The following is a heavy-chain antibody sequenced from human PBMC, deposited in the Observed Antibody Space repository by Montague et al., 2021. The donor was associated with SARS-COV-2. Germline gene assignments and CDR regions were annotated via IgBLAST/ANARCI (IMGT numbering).Heavy chain of an antibody. J-gene: IGHJ6*02. CDR1: GFIFSSYE. CDR3: ARDRDWDDWCGMDV. V-gene: IGHV3-48*03. CDR2: ISSSGGGSTK. Sequence: SLSLSASGFIFSSYEMNWVRQAPGKGLEWISYISSSGGGSTKHYTDSVKGRFTISRDNAKNSLYLQMNSLRVEDTAIYYCARDRDWDDWCGMDVRGQGTTVTVSS. D-gene: IGHD2-21*01.